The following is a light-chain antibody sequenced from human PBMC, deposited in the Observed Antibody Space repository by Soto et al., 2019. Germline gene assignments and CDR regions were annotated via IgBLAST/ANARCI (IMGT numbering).Light chain of an antibody. V-gene: IGKV1-27*01. Sequence: DIQMTQSPSSLSASVGDTVTITCRASQGIIDYLAWYQQRPGRVPRLLIYAASTLHTGVPSRFSGSGAGTDFTLTISCLQPEDVATYYCQKYDTAPQTFGPGTKVEIK. CDR1: QGIIDY. CDR3: QKYDTAPQT. J-gene: IGKJ1*01. CDR2: AAS.